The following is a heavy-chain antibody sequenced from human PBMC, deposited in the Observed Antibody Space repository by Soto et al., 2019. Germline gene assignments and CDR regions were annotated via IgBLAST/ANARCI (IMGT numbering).Heavy chain of an antibody. J-gene: IGHJ4*02. V-gene: IGHV3-48*02. Sequence: EVQLVESGGGLVQPGGSLRLSCAASGFTFSAYSMNWVRQAPGKGLEWVSYIISSSSTIYYADSVKGRFTISRDNAKNSVYLQMNSLRDEDTAVDYCARDRPADYWGQGTLVTVSS. CDR2: IISSSSTI. CDR3: ARDRPADY. CDR1: GFTFSAYS.